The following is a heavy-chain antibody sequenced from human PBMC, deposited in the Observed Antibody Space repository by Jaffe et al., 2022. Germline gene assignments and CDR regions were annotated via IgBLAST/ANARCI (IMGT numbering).Heavy chain of an antibody. D-gene: IGHD4-4*01. Sequence: QVQLVESGGGVVQPGGSLRLSCAASGFTFSSYGMHWVRQAPGKGLEWVAFIRYDGSNKYYADSVKGRFTISRDNSKNTLYLQMNSLRAEDTAVYYCANLEDYSNGNMDVWGKGTTVTVSS. J-gene: IGHJ6*03. V-gene: IGHV3-30*02. CDR2: IRYDGSNK. CDR3: ANLEDYSNGNMDV. CDR1: GFTFSSYG.